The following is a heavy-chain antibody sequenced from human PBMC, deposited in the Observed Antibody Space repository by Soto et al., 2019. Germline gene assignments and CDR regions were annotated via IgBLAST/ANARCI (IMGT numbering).Heavy chain of an antibody. D-gene: IGHD6-19*01. V-gene: IGHV4-39*01. J-gene: IGHJ5*02. CDR1: GGSISSSSYY. CDR3: ASTRAVWFDP. CDR2: IYYSGST. Sequence: SETLSLTCTVSGGSISSSSYYWGWIRQPPGKGLEWIGSIYYSGSTYYNPSLKSRVTISVDTSKNQFSLKLSSVTAADTAVYYCASTRAVWFDPWGQGTLVTVSS.